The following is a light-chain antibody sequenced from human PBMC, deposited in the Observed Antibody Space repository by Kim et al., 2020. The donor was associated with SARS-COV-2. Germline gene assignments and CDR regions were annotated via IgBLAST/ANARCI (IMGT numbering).Light chain of an antibody. CDR3: QSYDSHLSVV. J-gene: IGLJ3*02. CDR1: NSNIGAGYD. Sequence: QSVLTQPPSVSGAPGQRVTISCTGSNSNIGAGYDVHWYQQVPGTAPKLLIYGNSDRPSGVPDRFSASKSGTSASLAITGLQAEDEADYYCQSYDSHLSVVFGGGTKVTVL. V-gene: IGLV1-40*01. CDR2: GNS.